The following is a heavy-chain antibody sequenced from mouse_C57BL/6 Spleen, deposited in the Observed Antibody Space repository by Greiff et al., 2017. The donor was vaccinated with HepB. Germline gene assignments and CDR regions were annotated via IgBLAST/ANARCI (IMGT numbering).Heavy chain of an antibody. CDR1: GFTFSSYA. V-gene: IGHV5-4*01. CDR2: ISDGGSYT. CDR3: AREGFYFDY. J-gene: IGHJ2*01. Sequence: DVHLVESGGGLVKPGGSLKLSCAASGFTFSSYAMSWVRQTPEKRLEWVATISDGGSYTYYPDNVKGRFTISRDNAKNNLYLQMSHLKSEDTAMYYCAREGFYFDYGGQGTTLTVSS.